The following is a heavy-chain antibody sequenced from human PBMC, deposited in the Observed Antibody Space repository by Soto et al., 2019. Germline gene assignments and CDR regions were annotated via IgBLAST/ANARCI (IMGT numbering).Heavy chain of an antibody. CDR3: ERHSIWLLLSDY. V-gene: IGHV4-39*01. CDR1: GGSIINSNYY. J-gene: IGHJ4*02. D-gene: IGHD3-22*01. CDR2: IYYTGNT. Sequence: SETLSLTCNVSGGSIINSNYYWGWIRQPPGKGLEWIGSIYYTGNTYYNPSLKSRVTISVDTSKNQFSLKLGSVTAADTAVYFCERHSIWLLLSDYWGQGTLVPVSS.